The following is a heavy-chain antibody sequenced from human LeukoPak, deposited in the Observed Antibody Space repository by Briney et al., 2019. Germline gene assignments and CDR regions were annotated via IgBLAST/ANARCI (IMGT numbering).Heavy chain of an antibody. J-gene: IGHJ2*01. D-gene: IGHD6-6*01. V-gene: IGHV1-69*05. Sequence: SVKVSCKVSGGTFSSYAISWVRQAPGQGLEWMGGIIPIFGTANYAQKFQGRVTITTDESTSTAYMELSSLRSEDTAVYYCARFVSSFYWYFDLWGRGTLVTVSS. CDR2: IIPIFGTA. CDR3: ARFVSSFYWYFDL. CDR1: GGTFSSYA.